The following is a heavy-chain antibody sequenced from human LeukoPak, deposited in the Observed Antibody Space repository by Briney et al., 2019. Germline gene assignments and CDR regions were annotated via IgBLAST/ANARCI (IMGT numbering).Heavy chain of an antibody. CDR2: INPSGGST. Sequence: ASVKVSCKASGYTFTSYYMHWVRQAPGQGLEWMGIINPSGGSTSHAQKFQGRVTMTRDTSTSTVYMELSSLRSEDTAAYYCARSIVGATGYFDYWGQGTLVTVSS. J-gene: IGHJ4*02. V-gene: IGHV1-46*01. CDR3: ARSIVGATGYFDY. CDR1: GYTFTSYY. D-gene: IGHD1-26*01.